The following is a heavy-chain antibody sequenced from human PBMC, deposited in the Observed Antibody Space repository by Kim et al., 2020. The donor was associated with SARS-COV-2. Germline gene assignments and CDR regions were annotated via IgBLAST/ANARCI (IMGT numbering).Heavy chain of an antibody. CDR2: INHSGST. CDR3: ATQNPEHDY. V-gene: IGHV4-34*01. CDR1: GGSFSGYY. Sequence: SETLSLTCAVYGGSFSGYYWSWIRQPPGKGLEWIGEINHSGSTNYNPSLKSRVTISVDTSKNQFSLKLSSVTAADTAVYYCATQNPEHDYWGQGTLVTVSS. J-gene: IGHJ4*02.